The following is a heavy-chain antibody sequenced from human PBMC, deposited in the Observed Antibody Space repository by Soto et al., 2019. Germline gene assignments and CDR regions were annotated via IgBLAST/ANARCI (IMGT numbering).Heavy chain of an antibody. Sequence: GGSLRLSCAASGFTFSSYSMNWVRQAPGKGLEWVSSISSSSSYIYYADSVKGRFTISRDNAKNSLYLQMNSLRAEDTAVYYCASGGWSSPFYYYGMDVWGQCTTVTVSS. CDR1: GFTFSSYS. CDR2: ISSSSSYI. J-gene: IGHJ6*02. CDR3: ASGGWSSPFYYYGMDV. V-gene: IGHV3-21*01. D-gene: IGHD1-26*01.